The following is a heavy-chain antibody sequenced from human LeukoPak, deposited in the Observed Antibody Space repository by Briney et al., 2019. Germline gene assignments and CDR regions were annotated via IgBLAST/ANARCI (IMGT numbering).Heavy chain of an antibody. CDR1: GGPISSSPYY. J-gene: IGHJ4*02. Sequence: PSETLSLTCTVSGGPISSSPYYWGWIRQPPGKGLERIGSISYSGSTFYNPSLKSRLTISVDTSKNQFSLKLSSLTAADTAVFYCARLSPYLGSGSSAFPDDFWGQGTLVTVSS. CDR3: ARLSPYLGSGSSAFPDDF. D-gene: IGHD3-10*01. V-gene: IGHV4-39*01. CDR2: ISYSGST.